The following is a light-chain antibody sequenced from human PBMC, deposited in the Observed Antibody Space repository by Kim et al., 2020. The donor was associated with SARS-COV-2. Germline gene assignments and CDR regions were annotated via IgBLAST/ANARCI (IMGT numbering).Light chain of an antibody. V-gene: IGKV1-5*01. J-gene: IGKJ1*01. Sequence: DIQMTQSPPTLSASVGDRVTITCRASQTITTWLAWYQQKPGKAPNLLIYEVSTLEDGVPSRFSGGGSGTEFTLTIAGLQPHDFATYYCQQYHTFPWTFGQGTKVDIK. CDR2: EVS. CDR3: QQYHTFPWT. CDR1: QTITTW.